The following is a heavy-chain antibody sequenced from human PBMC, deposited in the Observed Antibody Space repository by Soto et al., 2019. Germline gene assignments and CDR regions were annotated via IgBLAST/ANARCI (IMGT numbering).Heavy chain of an antibody. D-gene: IGHD1-26*01. CDR3: ARDPVGPAWFDP. CDR1: GYTFINYG. CDR2: LNTYNGNT. Sequence: QVKLVQSGAEVRKPGASVKVSCKASGYTFINYGISWVRQAPGQGLEWMGWLNTYNGNTNYAQKLQGRVTMTTDTSTSTAYMELRSLRSDDTAVYYCARDPVGPAWFDPWGQGTLVTVSS. J-gene: IGHJ5*02. V-gene: IGHV1-18*01.